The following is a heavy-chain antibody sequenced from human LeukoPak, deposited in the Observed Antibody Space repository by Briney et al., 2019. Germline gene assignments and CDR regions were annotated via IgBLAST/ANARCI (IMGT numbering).Heavy chain of an antibody. V-gene: IGHV3-30*01. D-gene: IGHD3-3*01. CDR3: ARDSQYYDFWSGYCLN. CDR2: ISYDGSNK. CDR1: GFTFRNYA. Sequence: GGSLRLSCAASGFTFRNYAMHWVRQAPGKGLEWVAVISYDGSNKYYADSVKGRFTISRDNSKNTLYLQMNSLRAGDTAVYYCARDSQYYDFWSGYCLNWGQGTLVTVSS. J-gene: IGHJ4*02.